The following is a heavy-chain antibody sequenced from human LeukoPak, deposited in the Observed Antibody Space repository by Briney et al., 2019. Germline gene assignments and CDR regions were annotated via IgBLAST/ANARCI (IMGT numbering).Heavy chain of an antibody. Sequence: GGSLRLSCAASGFTFSSSAMSWVRQAPGKGLEWVSAISNNGGYTYYADSVQGRFTISRDSSKSTLCLQMNSLRAEDTAVYYCAKQLGYCSDGSCYFPYWGQGTLVTVSS. CDR1: GFTFSSSA. V-gene: IGHV3-23*01. J-gene: IGHJ4*02. CDR3: AKQLGYCSDGSCYFPY. CDR2: ISNNGGYT. D-gene: IGHD2-15*01.